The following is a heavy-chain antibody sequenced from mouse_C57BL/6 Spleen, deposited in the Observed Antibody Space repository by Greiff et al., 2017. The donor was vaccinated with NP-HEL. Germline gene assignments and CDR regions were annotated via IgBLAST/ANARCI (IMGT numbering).Heavy chain of an antibody. D-gene: IGHD4-1*01. J-gene: IGHJ2*01. Sequence: QVQLQQSGAELVMPGASVKLSCKASGYTFTSYWMHWVKQRPGQGLEWIGEIDPSDSYTNYNQKFKGKSTLTVDKSSSTAYMQLSSLTSEDSAVYYCARSGGPHFDYWGQGTTLTVSS. CDR2: IDPSDSYT. CDR3: ARSGGPHFDY. CDR1: GYTFTSYW. V-gene: IGHV1-69*01.